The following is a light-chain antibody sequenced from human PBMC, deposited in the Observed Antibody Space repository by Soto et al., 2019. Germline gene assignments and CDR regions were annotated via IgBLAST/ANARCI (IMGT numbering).Light chain of an antibody. CDR1: QSVSSN. CDR3: QQRSNWWT. V-gene: IGKV3-11*01. CDR2: GAS. Sequence: IVLTQSPATLSVSPGERATLSCRASQSVSSNLAWHQQRPGQAPRLLIYGASTRATGVPARFSGSGSGTDFTLTISSLEPEDFAVYYCQQRSNWWTFGPGTKVDIK. J-gene: IGKJ1*01.